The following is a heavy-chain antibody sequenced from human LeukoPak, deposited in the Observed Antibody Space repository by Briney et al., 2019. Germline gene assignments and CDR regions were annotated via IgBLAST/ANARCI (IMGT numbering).Heavy chain of an antibody. J-gene: IGHJ4*02. CDR2: INPNSGGT. V-gene: IGHV1-2*02. Sequence: AASVKVSCKASGYTFTGYYMHWVRQAPGQGLEWMGWINPNSGGTNYAQKFQGRVTMTRDTSISTAYMELSRLRSDDTAVYYCARDNIVLKSFDYWGQGTLVTVSS. CDR1: GYTFTGYY. D-gene: IGHD2-8*01. CDR3: ARDNIVLKSFDY.